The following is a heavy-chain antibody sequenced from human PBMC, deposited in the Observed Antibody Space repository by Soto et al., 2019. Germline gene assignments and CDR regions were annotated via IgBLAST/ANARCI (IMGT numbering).Heavy chain of an antibody. CDR2: VYYSGNT. D-gene: IGHD1-26*01. CDR3: ARYGSNTGSYSEYFKH. J-gene: IGHJ1*01. Sequence: QLQLQESGPGLVKPSETLSLTCTVSGGSISSSIHYWGWLRQPPGKELEWIGSVYYSGNTYYSPSLESRVTISVDTSKNQFSLNLGSVTAADTAVYFCARYGSNTGSYSEYFKHWGQGTLVIVSS. CDR1: GGSISSSIHY. V-gene: IGHV4-39*01.